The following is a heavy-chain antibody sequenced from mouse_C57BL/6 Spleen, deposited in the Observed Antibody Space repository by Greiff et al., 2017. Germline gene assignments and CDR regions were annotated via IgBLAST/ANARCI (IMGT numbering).Heavy chain of an antibody. CDR2: ISSGGSYT. J-gene: IGHJ4*01. D-gene: IGHD2-1*01. Sequence: DVQLVESGGDLVKPGGSLKLSCAASGFTFSSYGMSWVRQTPDKRLEWVATISSGGSYTYYPDSVKGRFTISRDNAKNTLYLQMLSLKSEDTAMYYWARQDGNTYYAMDYWGQGTSVTVSS. CDR1: GFTFSSYG. CDR3: ARQDGNTYYAMDY. V-gene: IGHV5-6*01.